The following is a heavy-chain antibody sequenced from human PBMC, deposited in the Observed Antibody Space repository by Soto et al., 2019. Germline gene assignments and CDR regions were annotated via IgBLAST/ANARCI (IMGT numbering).Heavy chain of an antibody. Sequence: QVQLQESGPGLVKPSETLSLTCTVSGGSISSYYWSWIRQPPGKGLEWIGYIYYSGSTNYNPSLKSRVTISVDTSKNQSSLKLSSVTAADTAVYYCARGLSGYDFGYWGQGTLVTVSS. J-gene: IGHJ4*02. V-gene: IGHV4-59*08. CDR1: GGSISSYY. D-gene: IGHD5-12*01. CDR3: ARGLSGYDFGY. CDR2: IYYSGST.